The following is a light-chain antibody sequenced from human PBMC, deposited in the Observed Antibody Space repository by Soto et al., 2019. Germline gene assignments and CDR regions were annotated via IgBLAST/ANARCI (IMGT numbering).Light chain of an antibody. CDR2: KAA. Sequence: DIQMTQSPSTLSASVGDRVTITCRASQSISSWLAWYQQRPGRAPKLLIYKAANLQSGVPSRFSGSGSGTEFTLTISSLKHDNFATYYCQQYGSYRTFGQGTKVDIK. J-gene: IGKJ1*01. CDR3: QQYGSYRT. CDR1: QSISSW. V-gene: IGKV1-5*03.